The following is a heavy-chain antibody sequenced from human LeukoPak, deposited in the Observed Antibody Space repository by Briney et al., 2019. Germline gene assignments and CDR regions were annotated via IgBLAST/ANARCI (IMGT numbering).Heavy chain of an antibody. CDR2: ISSSSSYI. CDR3: ARLLLRGHFDL. Sequence: GGSLRLSCAAYGFTFSSYSMNWVRQAPGKGLEWVSSISSSSSYIYYADSVKGRFTISRDNAKNSLYLQMNSLRAEDTAVYYCARLLLRGHFDLWGRGTLVTVSS. CDR1: GFTFSSYS. D-gene: IGHD3-10*01. J-gene: IGHJ2*01. V-gene: IGHV3-21*01.